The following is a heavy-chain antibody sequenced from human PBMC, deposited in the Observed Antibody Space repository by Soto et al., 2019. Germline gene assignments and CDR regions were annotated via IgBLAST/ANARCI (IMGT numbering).Heavy chain of an antibody. CDR2: INPNSGAT. CDR1: GYSFTGYY. V-gene: IGHV1-2*02. CDR3: ARVSVSRLGAFDN. J-gene: IGHJ5*02. D-gene: IGHD3-16*01. Sequence: QVQLVQSGAEMKKPGASVTVSCKASGYSFTGYYLHWVRQAPGQGLEWLGWINPNSGATNHAQKFQGRVTMTRDRSTPTHYGDIKGLTSDTRPLYSWARVSVSRLGAFDNGGEEPLLPLSS.